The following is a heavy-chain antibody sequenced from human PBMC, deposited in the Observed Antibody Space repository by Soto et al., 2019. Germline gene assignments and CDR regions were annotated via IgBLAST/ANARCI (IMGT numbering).Heavy chain of an antibody. Sequence: QVQLVESGGGVVQPGRSLRLSCAASGFTFSSYAMHWVRQAPGKGLEWVAVISYDGSNKYYADSVKGRFTISRDNSKNTLYLQMNSLRAEDTAVYYCARDRRVSSGYGSVVSGYYYYGMDVWGQGTTVTVSS. V-gene: IGHV3-30-3*01. D-gene: IGHD5-12*01. CDR1: GFTFSSYA. CDR3: ARDRRVSSGYGSVVSGYYYYGMDV. J-gene: IGHJ6*02. CDR2: ISYDGSNK.